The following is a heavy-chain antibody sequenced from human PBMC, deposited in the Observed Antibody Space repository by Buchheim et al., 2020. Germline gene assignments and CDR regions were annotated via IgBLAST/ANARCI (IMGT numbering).Heavy chain of an antibody. CDR1: GFTFSSYG. CDR2: ISYDGSNK. Sequence: QVQLVESGGGVVQPGRSLRLSCAASGFTFSSYGMHWVRQAPGKGLEWVAVISYDGSNKYYADSVKGRFTISRDNSKNTLYLQMNSLRAEDTAVYYCAKNLGATGTASVFRDYYYGMDVWGQGTT. CDR3: AKNLGATGTASVFRDYYYGMDV. J-gene: IGHJ6*02. V-gene: IGHV3-30*18. D-gene: IGHD1-1*01.